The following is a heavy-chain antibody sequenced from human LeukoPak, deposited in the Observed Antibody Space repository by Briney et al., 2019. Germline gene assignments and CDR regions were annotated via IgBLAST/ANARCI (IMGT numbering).Heavy chain of an antibody. CDR2: IIPIFGTA. D-gene: IGHD5-12*01. CDR1: GDTFSSYA. CDR3: ARRPSGYDFVGHFDY. V-gene: IGHV1-69*13. J-gene: IGHJ4*02. Sequence: ASVKVSCKASGDTFSSYAISWVRQAPGQGLEWMGGIIPIFGTANYAQKFQGRVTITADESTSTAYMELSSLRSEDTAVYYCARRPSGYDFVGHFDYWGQGTLVTVSS.